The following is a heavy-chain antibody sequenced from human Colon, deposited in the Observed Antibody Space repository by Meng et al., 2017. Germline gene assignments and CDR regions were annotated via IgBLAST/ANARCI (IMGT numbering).Heavy chain of an antibody. Sequence: QVQLVQSGAEVKKPGASVKASCKASGYTFTTYALHWVRQAPGQTLEWMGWINAGNGDTEYSQNFQGRVTLTRDTSASTAYMELTSLRSEDTAVYYCAREFGGLRSFEYWGRGTLVTVSS. J-gene: IGHJ4*02. V-gene: IGHV1-3*01. CDR2: INAGNGDT. CDR3: AREFGGLRSFEY. D-gene: IGHD3-10*01. CDR1: GYTFTTYA.